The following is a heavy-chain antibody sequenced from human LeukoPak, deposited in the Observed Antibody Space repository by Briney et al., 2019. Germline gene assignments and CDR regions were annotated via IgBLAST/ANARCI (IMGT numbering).Heavy chain of an antibody. CDR2: INHSGST. Sequence: PSETLSLTCAVYGGSFSGYYWSWIRQPPGKGLEWSGEINHSGSTNYNPSLKSLVTISVDTSKNQFSLKMSSVTAADSAVYYCATARYGDYPYDYWGQGTLVTVSS. J-gene: IGHJ4*02. CDR3: ATARYGDYPYDY. D-gene: IGHD4-17*01. V-gene: IGHV4-34*01. CDR1: GGSFSGYY.